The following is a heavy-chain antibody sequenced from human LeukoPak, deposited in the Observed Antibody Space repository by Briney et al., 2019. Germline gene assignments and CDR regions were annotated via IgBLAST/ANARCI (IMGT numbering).Heavy chain of an antibody. J-gene: IGHJ4*02. CDR2: IYYSGST. D-gene: IGHD5-18*01. CDR1: GGSISSGGYY. V-gene: IGHV4-31*03. Sequence: KPSETLSLTCTVSGGSISSGGYYWSWIRQHPEKGLEWIGYIYYSGSTYYNPSLKSRVTISVDTSKNQFSLKLSSVTAADTAVYYCARDRIQLGGSIDYWGQGTLVTVSS. CDR3: ARDRIQLGGSIDY.